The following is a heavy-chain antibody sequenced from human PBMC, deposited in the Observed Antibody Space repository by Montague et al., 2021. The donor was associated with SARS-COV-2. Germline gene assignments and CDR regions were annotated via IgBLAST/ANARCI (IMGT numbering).Heavy chain of an antibody. Sequence: TLSLTCTVSGGSISSGSYYWSWIRQPAGKGLEWIGRIDTSGTTDYXXXLKSRVTISVDTSKNQFSLKLTSVTAADTAVYYCARAHSGSWAHLDNWGQGSLVTVSS. CDR2: IDTSGTT. CDR3: ARAHSGSWAHLDN. CDR1: GGSISSGSYY. J-gene: IGHJ4*02. D-gene: IGHD5-12*01. V-gene: IGHV4-61*02.